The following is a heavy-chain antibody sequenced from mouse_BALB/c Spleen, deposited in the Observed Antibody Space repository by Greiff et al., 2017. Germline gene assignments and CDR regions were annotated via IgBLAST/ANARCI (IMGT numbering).Heavy chain of an antibody. V-gene: IGHV5-17*02. J-gene: IGHJ2*01. CDR3: ARSDRFDY. CDR2: ISSGSSTI. Sequence: EVKLVESGGGLVQPGGSRKLSCAASGFTFSSFGMHWVRQAPEKGLEWVAYISSGSSTIYYADTVKGRFTISRDNPKNTLFLQMTSLRSEDTAMYYWARSDRFDYWGQGTTLTVSS. CDR1: GFTFSSFG.